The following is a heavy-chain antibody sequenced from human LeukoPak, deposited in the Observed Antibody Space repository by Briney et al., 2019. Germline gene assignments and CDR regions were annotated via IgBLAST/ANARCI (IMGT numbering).Heavy chain of an antibody. D-gene: IGHD5-12*01. CDR2: IYHSGRT. CDR3: ARLPFTSGYEYSAS. Sequence: PSETLSLTCAVSGGSISSSNWWSWVRQPPGKGLEGSGEIYHSGRTKYDPSLKSRGTISLDKSKNPFSLKLSSVTAADTAVYSCARLPFTSGYEYSASWGPGTLVTVAS. CDR1: GGSISSSNW. V-gene: IGHV4-4*02. J-gene: IGHJ5*02.